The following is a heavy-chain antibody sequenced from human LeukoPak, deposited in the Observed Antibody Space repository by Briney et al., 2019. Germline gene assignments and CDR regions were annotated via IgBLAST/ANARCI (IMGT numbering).Heavy chain of an antibody. Sequence: GGSLRLSCAASGFTFSSYSMNWVRQAPGKGLEWVSSISSSSSYIYYADSVKGRFTISRDNAKNSLYLQMNSLRAEDTAVYYCARVSDYGGNLSDAFDIWGQGTMVTVSS. CDR1: GFTFSSYS. CDR2: ISSSSSYI. V-gene: IGHV3-21*04. D-gene: IGHD4-23*01. J-gene: IGHJ3*02. CDR3: ARVSDYGGNLSDAFDI.